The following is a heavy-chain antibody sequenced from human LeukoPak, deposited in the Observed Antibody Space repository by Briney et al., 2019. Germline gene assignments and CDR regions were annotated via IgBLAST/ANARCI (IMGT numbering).Heavy chain of an antibody. D-gene: IGHD6-19*01. CDR2: IYYSGST. Sequence: PSETLSLTCTVSGGSISSGGYYWSWIRQHPGKGLEWIGYIYYSGSTYYNPSLKSRVTISVDTSKNQFSLKLSSVTAADTAVYYCASGWLQQGSFDYWGQGTLATVSS. CDR1: GGSISSGGYY. CDR3: ASGWLQQGSFDY. V-gene: IGHV4-31*03. J-gene: IGHJ4*02.